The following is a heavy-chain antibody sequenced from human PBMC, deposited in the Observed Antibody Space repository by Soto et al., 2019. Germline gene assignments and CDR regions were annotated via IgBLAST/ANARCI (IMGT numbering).Heavy chain of an antibody. D-gene: IGHD6-19*01. J-gene: IGHJ4*02. V-gene: IGHV4-34*01. CDR2: INHSGST. CDR1: GGSFSGYY. Sequence: QVQLQQWGAGLLKPAETLSLTCAVYGGSFSGYYWSWIRQPPGQGLAWIGEINHSGSTNYNPSLKSRVTISVDTSKNQFSLKLSSVTAADTAVYYCARVMRMDSSGPSVDYWGQGTLVTVSS. CDR3: ARVMRMDSSGPSVDY.